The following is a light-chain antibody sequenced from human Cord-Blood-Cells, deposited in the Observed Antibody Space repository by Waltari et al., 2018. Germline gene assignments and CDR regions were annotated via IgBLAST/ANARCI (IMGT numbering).Light chain of an antibody. CDR1: QSLLHSNGYNY. Sequence: DIVMTQSQLSLPVTPGEPASISCRSSQSLLHSNGYNYLVWYLQKPGQSPQLLIYLGSNRASGVPDRFSGSGSGTDFTLKISRVEAEDVGVYYCMQALQTPLTFGGGTKVEIK. CDR3: MQALQTPLT. V-gene: IGKV2-28*01. CDR2: LGS. J-gene: IGKJ4*01.